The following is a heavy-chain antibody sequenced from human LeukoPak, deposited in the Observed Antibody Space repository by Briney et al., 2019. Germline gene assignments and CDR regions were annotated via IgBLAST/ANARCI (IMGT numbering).Heavy chain of an antibody. V-gene: IGHV1-2*02. Sequence: ASVKVSCKASGYTFTGYYMHWVRQAPGQGLEWMGWINPNSGGTNYAQKFQGRVTMTRDTSISTAYMELSRLRSDDTAVYYCARADALYDFWSGYEGCFWGQETLVTVSS. D-gene: IGHD3-3*01. J-gene: IGHJ4*02. CDR2: INPNSGGT. CDR1: GYTFTGYY. CDR3: ARADALYDFWSGYEGCF.